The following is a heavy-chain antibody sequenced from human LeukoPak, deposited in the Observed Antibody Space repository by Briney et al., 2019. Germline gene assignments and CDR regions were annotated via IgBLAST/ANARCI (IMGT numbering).Heavy chain of an antibody. Sequence: PGGSLRLSCAASGFTFSSYAMSWVRQAPGKGLEWVANINQDGSDKYYVDSVKGRFTISRDNAKNSLYLQMDSLRAEDMALYYCARERGSKHYDFWGQGTLVTVSS. CDR3: ARERGSKHYDF. V-gene: IGHV3-7*01. CDR1: GFTFSSYA. J-gene: IGHJ4*02. CDR2: INQDGSDK. D-gene: IGHD3-16*01.